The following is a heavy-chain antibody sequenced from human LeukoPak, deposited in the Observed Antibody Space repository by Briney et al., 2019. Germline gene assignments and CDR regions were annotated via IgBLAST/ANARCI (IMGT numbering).Heavy chain of an antibody. CDR2: IIPIFGTA. J-gene: IGHJ6*03. CDR1: GGTFSSYA. CDR3: ARDVDPALLGYMDV. D-gene: IGHD2-8*02. Sequence: SVKVSCKASGGTFSSYAISWVRQAPGQGLEWMGGIIPIFGTANYAQKFQGRVTITTDESTSTAYMELSSLRSEDTAVYYCARDVDPALLGYMDVWGKGTTVTVSS. V-gene: IGHV1-69*05.